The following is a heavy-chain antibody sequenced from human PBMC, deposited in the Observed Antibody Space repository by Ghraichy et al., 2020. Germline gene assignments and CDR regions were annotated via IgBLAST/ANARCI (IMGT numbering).Heavy chain of an antibody. V-gene: IGHV1-3*01. J-gene: IGHJ3*02. D-gene: IGHD1-26*01. Sequence: ASVKVSCKASGYTFTSYAMHWVRQAPGQRLEWMGWINAGNGNTKYSQKFQGRVTITRDTSASTAYMELSSLRSEDTAVYYCARGLSGSYGDAFDIWGQGTMVTVSS. CDR3: ARGLSGSYGDAFDI. CDR2: INAGNGNT. CDR1: GYTFTSYA.